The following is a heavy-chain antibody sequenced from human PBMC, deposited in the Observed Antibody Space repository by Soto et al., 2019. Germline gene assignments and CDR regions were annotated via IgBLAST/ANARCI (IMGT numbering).Heavy chain of an antibody. Sequence: PGGSLRLPCAASVFTFSSYAMTWVRQAPGKGLEWVSAISGSGVGTYYADSVKGRFTISRDNSKNTLYLQMNSLRAEETAVYYCAKGPPLVSLNWFDPWGQGTLVTVS. D-gene: IGHD2-8*02. V-gene: IGHV3-23*01. CDR3: AKGPPLVSLNWFDP. CDR2: ISGSGVGT. CDR1: VFTFSSYA. J-gene: IGHJ5*02.